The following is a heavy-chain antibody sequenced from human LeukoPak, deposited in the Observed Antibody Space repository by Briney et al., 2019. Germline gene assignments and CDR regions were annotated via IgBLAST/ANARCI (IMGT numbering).Heavy chain of an antibody. CDR3: ARQKTGEDPDLGYCSGDGCYSFDY. CDR2: IYYSGST. J-gene: IGHJ4*02. D-gene: IGHD2-15*01. V-gene: IGHV4-59*01. CDR1: GGSISSYY. Sequence: SETLSLTCTVSGGSISSYYWSWVRQPPGKGMEWVGYIYYSGSTNYNPSLKSRVTISVDTSKNQFSLKLSSVTAADTAVYYCARQKTGEDPDLGYCSGDGCYSFDYWGQGTLVTVSS.